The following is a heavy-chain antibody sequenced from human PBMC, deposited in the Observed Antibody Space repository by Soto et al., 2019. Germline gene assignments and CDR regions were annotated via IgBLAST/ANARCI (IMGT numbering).Heavy chain of an antibody. D-gene: IGHD2-15*01. CDR3: ARDGRYCSGGSCYSRPYYFDY. CDR1: GGSISSYY. Sequence: PSETLSLTCTVSGGSISSYYWSWIRQPPGKGLEWIGYIYYSGSTNYNPSLKSRVTISVDTSKNQFSLRLNSVTAADTAVYYCARDGRYCSGGSCYSRPYYFDYWGQGTLVTVSS. J-gene: IGHJ4*02. CDR2: IYYSGST. V-gene: IGHV4-59*01.